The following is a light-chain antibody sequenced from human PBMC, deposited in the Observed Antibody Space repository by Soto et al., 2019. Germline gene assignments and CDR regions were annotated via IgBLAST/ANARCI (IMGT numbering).Light chain of an antibody. CDR3: IDTVTPPYS. CDR2: LGS. J-gene: IGKJ2*01. CDR1: QSLRHHNGYYY. Sequence: DLVMTQSPLSLPVTPGEPASISCRSSQSLRHHNGYYYLDWYLQKPGQSPQVLIYLGSNRASGVPDRVSGTGSGTVFTLKISRVEAEDVYLYYCIDTVTPPYSVGQGTKLEIK. V-gene: IGKV2-28*01.